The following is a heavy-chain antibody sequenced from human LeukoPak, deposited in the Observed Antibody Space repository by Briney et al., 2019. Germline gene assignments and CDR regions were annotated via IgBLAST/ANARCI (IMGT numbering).Heavy chain of an antibody. CDR3: PSARAGYFDN. V-gene: IGHV3-30*01. CDR2: VSHDANVE. CDR1: GFSFSGYA. Sequence: GGSLRLSCAASGFSFSGYAVHWVRQAPGKGLEWVAVVSHDANVEDYADSVRGRFTISRDNSKDTVHLQMDSLRGEDTAIYYCPSARAGYFDNWGQGTLVTVSS. J-gene: IGHJ4*02. D-gene: IGHD6-13*01.